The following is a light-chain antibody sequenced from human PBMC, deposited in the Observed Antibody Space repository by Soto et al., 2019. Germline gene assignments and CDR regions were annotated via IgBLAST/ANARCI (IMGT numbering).Light chain of an antibody. V-gene: IGKV3-20*01. J-gene: IGKJ2*01. Sequence: EIVLTQSPGTLSLSPGERATLSCRASQSVSSSYLAWYQQKPGQAPRVLIHGAFSRATGIPDRFSGSGSGTVFTLTISRLEPEDFAVYFCQQYGNPPPNAFGQGTKVEIK. CDR3: QQYGNPPPNA. CDR1: QSVSSSY. CDR2: GAF.